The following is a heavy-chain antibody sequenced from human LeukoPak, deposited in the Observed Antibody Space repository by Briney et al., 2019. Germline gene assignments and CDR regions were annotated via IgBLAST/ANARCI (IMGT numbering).Heavy chain of an antibody. CDR1: GGAFISYA. CDR3: ARGPKWELHPVFDY. D-gene: IGHD1-26*01. J-gene: IGHJ4*02. V-gene: IGHV1-69*04. Sequence: SVKVSCKASGGAFISYAISWVRQAPGQGLEWMGRIIPIFGIANYAQKFQGRVTITADKSTSTAYMELSSLRSEDTAVYYCARGPKWELHPVFDYWGQGTLVTVSS. CDR2: IIPIFGIA.